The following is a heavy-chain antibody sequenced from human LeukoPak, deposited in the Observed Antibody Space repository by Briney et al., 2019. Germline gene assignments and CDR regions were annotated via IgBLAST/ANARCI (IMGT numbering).Heavy chain of an antibody. Sequence: SETLSLTCTVSGGSISSSSYYWGWIRQPPGKGLEWIGEINHSGSTNYNPSLKSRVTISVDTSKNQFSLKLSSVTAADTAVYYCARAVAAAKYYYYGMDVWGQGTTVTVSS. D-gene: IGHD6-19*01. CDR3: ARAVAAAKYYYYGMDV. CDR2: INHSGST. V-gene: IGHV4-39*07. CDR1: GGSISSSSYY. J-gene: IGHJ6*02.